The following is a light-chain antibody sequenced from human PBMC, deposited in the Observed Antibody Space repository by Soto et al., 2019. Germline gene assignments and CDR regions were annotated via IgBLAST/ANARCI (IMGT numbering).Light chain of an antibody. V-gene: IGKV1-5*03. Sequence: DIQMTQSPSTLSASIGDSVTITCRASESIRSWVAWYQQTPGKAPKILINKASELEGGVPPRFSGSGSGTEFTLTLSSLQPDDSATYHCQKYCRPPTLGQGTKVDIK. J-gene: IGKJ1*01. CDR1: ESIRSW. CDR3: QKYCRPPT. CDR2: KAS.